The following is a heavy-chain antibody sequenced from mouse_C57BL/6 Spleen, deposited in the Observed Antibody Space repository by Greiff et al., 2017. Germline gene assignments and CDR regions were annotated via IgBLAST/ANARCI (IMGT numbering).Heavy chain of an antibody. D-gene: IGHD2-3*01. CDR3: ERWDYDGYYEGYFDV. CDR1: GYTFTSYW. V-gene: IGHV1-72*01. CDR2: IDPNSGGT. J-gene: IGHJ1*03. Sequence: VQLQQPGAELVKPGASVKLSCKASGYTFTSYWMHWVKQRPGRGLEWIGRIDPNSGGTKYNEKFKSKATLTVDKPSSTAYMQLSSLTSEDSAVFECERWDYDGYYEGYFDVWGTGTTVTVS.